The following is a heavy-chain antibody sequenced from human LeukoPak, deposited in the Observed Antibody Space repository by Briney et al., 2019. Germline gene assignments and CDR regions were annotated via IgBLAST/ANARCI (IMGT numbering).Heavy chain of an antibody. J-gene: IGHJ4*02. D-gene: IGHD6-13*01. CDR1: GGTFSSYA. Sequence: SVKVSCKASGGTFSSYAISWVRQAPGQGLEWMGRIIPILGIANYAQKFQGRVTITADKSTSTAYMELSSLRSEDTAVYYCARIPPGIAAVDYWGQGTLVTVSS. CDR2: IIPILGIA. CDR3: ARIPPGIAAVDY. V-gene: IGHV1-69*04.